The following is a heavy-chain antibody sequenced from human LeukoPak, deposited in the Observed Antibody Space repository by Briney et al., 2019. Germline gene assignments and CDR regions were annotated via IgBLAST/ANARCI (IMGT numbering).Heavy chain of an antibody. D-gene: IGHD3-10*01. Sequence: GASVKVSCKASGYTFTSYGISWVRQAPGQGLEWMGWISAYNGNTNYAQKLQGRVTMTTDTSTSTAYMELRSLRSDDTAVYYCARDFLRGDFGNYYYYGMDVWGQGTTVTVSS. V-gene: IGHV1-18*01. CDR2: ISAYNGNT. CDR3: ARDFLRGDFGNYYYYGMDV. CDR1: GYTFTSYG. J-gene: IGHJ6*02.